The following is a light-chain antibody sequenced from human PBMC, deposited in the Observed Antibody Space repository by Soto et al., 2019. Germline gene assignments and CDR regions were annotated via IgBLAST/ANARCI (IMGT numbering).Light chain of an antibody. Sequence: SYELTQPPSVSVAPGQTARITCGGNNIGSKSVHWYQQKPGQAPVLVVYDDSDRPSGIPERFSGSDSGNTATLTISRVGAGDEAGYYCQVWDSSSDHRGVFGGGTKLTVL. CDR2: DDS. V-gene: IGLV3-21*02. J-gene: IGLJ3*02. CDR1: NIGSKS. CDR3: QVWDSSSDHRGV.